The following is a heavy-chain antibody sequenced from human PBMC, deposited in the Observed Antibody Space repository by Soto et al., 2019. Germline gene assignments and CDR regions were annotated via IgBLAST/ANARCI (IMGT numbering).Heavy chain of an antibody. Sequence: GESLKISCAASGFTFNSFWMTWVRQSPGKGLEWVAHIKPDGSEIAYVDSVKGRFTISRDNAKNSLYLDMNSLRAEDTAVYYCGRGGWKTLLDYWGLRTLVTVSS. D-gene: IGHD1-1*01. CDR2: IKPDGSEI. CDR1: GFTFNSFW. V-gene: IGHV3-7*04. CDR3: GRGGWKTLLDY. J-gene: IGHJ4*01.